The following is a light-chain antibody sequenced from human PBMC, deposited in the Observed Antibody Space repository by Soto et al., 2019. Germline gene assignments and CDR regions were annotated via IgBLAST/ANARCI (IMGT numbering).Light chain of an antibody. J-gene: IGKJ1*01. CDR3: QQYDSSPRT. CDR1: QSVSSS. V-gene: IGKV3-20*01. CDR2: DAS. Sequence: PGDTATLSCGASQSVSSSLAWYQQRPGQAPRLLIYDASSRATGIPARFSGSGSGTDFTLTINRLEPEDFAVYYCQQYDSSPRTFGQGTKVDNK.